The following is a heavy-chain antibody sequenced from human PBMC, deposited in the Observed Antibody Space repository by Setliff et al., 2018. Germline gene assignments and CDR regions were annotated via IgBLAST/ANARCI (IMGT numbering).Heavy chain of an antibody. CDR1: GLTLSRYW. Sequence: GGSLRLSCAASGLTLSRYWMSWVRQAPGKGLEWVANIKPDGSEKYYVDSVKGRFTISRDNAKNSLYLQMNSLRAEDTAVYYCARDPPWELRYFDLWGRGTLVTVSS. V-gene: IGHV3-7*01. D-gene: IGHD1-26*01. J-gene: IGHJ2*01. CDR3: ARDPPWELRYFDL. CDR2: IKPDGSEK.